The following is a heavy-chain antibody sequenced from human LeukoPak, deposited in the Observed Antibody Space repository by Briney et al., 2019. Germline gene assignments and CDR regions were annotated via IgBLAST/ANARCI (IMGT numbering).Heavy chain of an antibody. V-gene: IGHV3-48*03. CDR2: ISRSGAYT. CDR1: GFTFNDYD. Sequence: GGSLRLSCAGSGFTFNDYDMNWVRQAPGKGPEWVSYISRSGAYTYYTDSVKGRFTVSRDNAKKLLFLQMDGLRAEDAALYYCSRPLSFGELFRLDDWGQGILVTVSS. J-gene: IGHJ4*02. D-gene: IGHD3-10*01. CDR3: SRPLSFGELFRLDD.